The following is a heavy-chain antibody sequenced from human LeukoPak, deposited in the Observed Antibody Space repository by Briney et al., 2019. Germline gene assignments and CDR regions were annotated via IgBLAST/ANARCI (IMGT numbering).Heavy chain of an antibody. CDR3: ARDYCSGGSCYSSWYYYYYYGMDV. V-gene: IGHV3-30*04. D-gene: IGHD2-15*01. J-gene: IGHJ6*02. CDR1: GFTFSSYA. Sequence: GGSLRLSCAASGFTFSSYAMHWVRQAPGKGLEWVAVISYDGSNKYYADSVKGRFTISRDNSKNTLYLQMNSLRAEDTAVYYCARDYCSGGSCYSSWYYYYYYGMDVWGQGTTVTVSS. CDR2: ISYDGSNK.